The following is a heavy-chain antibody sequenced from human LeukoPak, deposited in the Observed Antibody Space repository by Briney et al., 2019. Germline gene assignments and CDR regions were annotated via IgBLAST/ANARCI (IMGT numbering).Heavy chain of an antibody. J-gene: IGHJ6*02. Sequence: VASVKVSCKASGGTFSSYAICWVRQAPGQGLEWMGRIIPILGIANYAQKFQGRVTITADKSTSTAYMELSSLRSEDTAVYYCARGSSSWPPYGMDVWGQGTTVTVSS. CDR2: IIPILGIA. D-gene: IGHD6-13*01. CDR1: GGTFSSYA. CDR3: ARGSSSWPPYGMDV. V-gene: IGHV1-69*04.